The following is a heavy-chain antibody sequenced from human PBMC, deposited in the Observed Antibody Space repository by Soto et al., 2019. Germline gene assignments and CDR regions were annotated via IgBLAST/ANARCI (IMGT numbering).Heavy chain of an antibody. CDR3: ARGPSILLWFGDFSGFLH. V-gene: IGHV4-34*01. Sequence: PSETLSLTCTVSGGSISSYYWSWIRQPPGKGLEWIGEINHSGSTNYNPSLKSRVTISVDTSKNQFSLKLRSVTAADTAVYYCARGPSILLWFGDFSGFLHWGQGTLVTVSS. CDR1: GGSISSYY. D-gene: IGHD3-10*01. CDR2: INHSGST. J-gene: IGHJ4*02.